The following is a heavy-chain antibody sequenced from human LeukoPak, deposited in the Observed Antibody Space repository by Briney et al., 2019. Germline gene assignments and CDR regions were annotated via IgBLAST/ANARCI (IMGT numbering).Heavy chain of an antibody. Sequence: SEILSLTCTVSGGSISSYYWSWIQQPPGKGLEWIGYIYYSGSTNYNPSLKSRDTISVDTSKNQFSLKLSSVTAADTAVYYCARGVVIRGYYYYYYMDVWGKGTTVTISS. CDR1: GGSISSYY. V-gene: IGHV4-59*01. D-gene: IGHD3-3*01. J-gene: IGHJ6*03. CDR3: ARGVVIRGYYYYYYMDV. CDR2: IYYSGST.